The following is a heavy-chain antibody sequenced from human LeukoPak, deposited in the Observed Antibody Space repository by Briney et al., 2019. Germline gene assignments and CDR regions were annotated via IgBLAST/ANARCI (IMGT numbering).Heavy chain of an antibody. CDR1: GFTFSSYG. CDR3: AKEEGRLTGSLFRY. CDR2: ISYDGSNK. J-gene: IGHJ4*02. Sequence: GRSLRVSCAASGFTFSSYGMHWVCQAPGKGLEWVAVISYDGSNKYYADSVKGRFSISRDNSKNTLYLQMNSLRAEDTAVYYCAKEEGRLTGSLFRYWGQGTLVTVSS. V-gene: IGHV3-30*18. D-gene: IGHD3-9*01.